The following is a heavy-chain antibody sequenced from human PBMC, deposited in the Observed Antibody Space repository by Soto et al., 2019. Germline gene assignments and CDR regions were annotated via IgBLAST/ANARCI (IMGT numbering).Heavy chain of an antibody. CDR3: ARVSGWYYFDY. D-gene: IGHD6-19*01. V-gene: IGHV1-3*01. Sequence: QVQLVQSGAEVKKPGASVKVSCKASGYTFTSYAMHWVRQAPGQRLEWMGWINAGNGNTKYSQKFQGTVTITRDTSASTAYMELSRLRSEDSAVYYCARVSGWYYFDYRGQGTLVTVSS. J-gene: IGHJ4*02. CDR2: INAGNGNT. CDR1: GYTFTSYA.